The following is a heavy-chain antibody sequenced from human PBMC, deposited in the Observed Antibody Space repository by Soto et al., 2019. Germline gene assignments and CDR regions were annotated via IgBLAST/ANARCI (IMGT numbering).Heavy chain of an antibody. Sequence: ASVKVSCKASGYTFTSYDINWVRQATGQGLEWMGWMNPNSGNTGYAQKFQGRVTMTRNTSISTGYMELSSLRSEDTAVYYCARAFPYCSGGNCYSADWFDPWGQGTLVTVS. CDR3: ARAFPYCSGGNCYSADWFDP. CDR2: MNPNSGNT. D-gene: IGHD2-15*01. J-gene: IGHJ5*02. V-gene: IGHV1-8*01. CDR1: GYTFTSYD.